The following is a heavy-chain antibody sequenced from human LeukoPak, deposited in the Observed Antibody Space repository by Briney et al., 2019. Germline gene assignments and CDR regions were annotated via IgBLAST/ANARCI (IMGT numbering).Heavy chain of an antibody. CDR3: AKGRGWLQFFDY. V-gene: IGHV3-23*01. J-gene: IGHJ4*02. Sequence: GGSLRLSCAASGFTFSSYAMNWIRQAPGKGLEWVSTISGSGGSTYNADSVKGRFTIARDNSKNTLYLQMNSLRAEDTAVYFCAKGRGWLQFFDYWGQGTLVTVSS. D-gene: IGHD5-24*01. CDR2: ISGSGGST. CDR1: GFTFSSYA.